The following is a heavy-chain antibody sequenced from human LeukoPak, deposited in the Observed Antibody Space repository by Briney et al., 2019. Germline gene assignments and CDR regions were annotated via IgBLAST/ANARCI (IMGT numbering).Heavy chain of an antibody. CDR3: AREDQQQLVGGGDYFDY. CDR2: INPSGGST. D-gene: IGHD6-13*01. J-gene: IGHJ4*02. V-gene: IGHV1-46*01. CDR1: GYTFTSYY. Sequence: ASVKVSCKASGYTFTSYYMHWVRQAPGQGLEWMGIINPSGGSTSYAQKFQGRVTMTRDTSTSTVYMELSSLRSEDTAVYYCAREDQQQLVGGGDYFDYWGQGTLATVSS.